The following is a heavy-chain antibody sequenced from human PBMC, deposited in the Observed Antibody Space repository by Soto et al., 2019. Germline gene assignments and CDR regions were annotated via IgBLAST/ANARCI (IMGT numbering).Heavy chain of an antibody. Sequence: EVQLVESGGGLVQPGGSLRLSCAASGFTFSDHYMDWVRQAPGKGLEWVGRTRNKANSYTTEYAASVKGRFTISRDDSTHSRYLQMNSLKTEDTAVYYCAGSFWSGYYRLDYWGQGTLVTVSS. J-gene: IGHJ4*02. CDR1: GFTFSDHY. CDR2: TRNKANSYTT. CDR3: AGSFWSGYYRLDY. V-gene: IGHV3-72*01. D-gene: IGHD3-3*01.